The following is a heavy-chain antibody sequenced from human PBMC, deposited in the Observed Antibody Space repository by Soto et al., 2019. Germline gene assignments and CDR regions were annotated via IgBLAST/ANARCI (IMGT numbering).Heavy chain of an antibody. CDR2: TSYDGRHT. Sequence: VQLVESGGGVVQPGGSLRLTCAASGFTFSEYGIHWVRQAPGKGLEWVAITSYDGRHTSYVDSVKGRFTITRDNSGNTGFLEMNRLRVEDTAVYYCAKTRNSVINYNYYDNMDVWGQGTTVTVSS. D-gene: IGHD3-10*01. J-gene: IGHJ6*02. CDR3: AKTRNSVINYNYYDNMDV. CDR1: GFTFSEYG. V-gene: IGHV3-30*18.